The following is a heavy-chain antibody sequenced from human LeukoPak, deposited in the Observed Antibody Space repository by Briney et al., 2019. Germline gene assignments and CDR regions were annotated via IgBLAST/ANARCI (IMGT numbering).Heavy chain of an antibody. CDR1: GGSISSYY. CDR3: ARTTMVRGTYYMDV. D-gene: IGHD3-10*01. Sequence: SETLSLTCKVSGGSISSYYWSWIRQPPGKGLEWIGYIYYSGSPNYNPSLKSRVTISVDTSKNQFSLKLSSVTAADTAVYYCARTTMVRGTYYMDVWGKGTTVTISS. J-gene: IGHJ6*03. CDR2: IYYSGSP. V-gene: IGHV4-59*01.